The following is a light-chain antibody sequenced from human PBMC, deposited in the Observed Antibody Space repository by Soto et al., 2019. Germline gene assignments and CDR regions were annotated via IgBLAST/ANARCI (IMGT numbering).Light chain of an antibody. CDR1: QSVSSW. CDR2: KAS. V-gene: IGKV1-5*03. CDR3: QQYGSGSPWT. Sequence: DIQMTQSPSTLSASVGDRVTITCRASQSVSSWLAWFQQKPGKAPKVLIYKASTLESGVPSRFSGSGSGTEFTLTITSLQPDDFATYYCQQYGSGSPWTFGQGTKVEIK. J-gene: IGKJ1*01.